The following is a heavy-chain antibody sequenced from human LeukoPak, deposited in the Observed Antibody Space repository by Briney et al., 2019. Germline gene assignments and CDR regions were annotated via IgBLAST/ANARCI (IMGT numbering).Heavy chain of an antibody. CDR2: IYYSGST. J-gene: IGHJ5*02. V-gene: IGHV4-59*08. D-gene: IGHD5-18*01. Sequence: SETLSLTCTVSGGSISSYYWSWIRQPPGKGLEWIRYIYYSGSTNYNPSLKSRVTISVDTSKNQFSLKLSSVTAADTAVYYCAGKSTAMAPSWFDPWGQGTLVTVSS. CDR3: AGKSTAMAPSWFDP. CDR1: GGSISSYY.